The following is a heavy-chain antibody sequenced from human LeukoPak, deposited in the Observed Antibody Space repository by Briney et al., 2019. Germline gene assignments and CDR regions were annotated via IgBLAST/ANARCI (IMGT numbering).Heavy chain of an antibody. CDR2: ISGSGAAA. J-gene: IGHJ5*02. CDR3: VKDWGYCSSTSCYGTNGWFDP. Sequence: PGGSLRLSCAASGFTFSTYVMSWVRQAPGKGLEWVSAISGSGAAAYYADSVRGRFTVSRDNSKNTLYLQMNSLRAEDTAVYYCVKDWGYCSSTSCYGTNGWFDPWGRGTLVTVSS. D-gene: IGHD2-2*01. V-gene: IGHV3-23*01. CDR1: GFTFSTYV.